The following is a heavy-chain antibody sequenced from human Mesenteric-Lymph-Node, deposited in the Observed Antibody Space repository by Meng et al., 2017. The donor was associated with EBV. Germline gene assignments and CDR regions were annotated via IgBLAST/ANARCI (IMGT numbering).Heavy chain of an antibody. Sequence: VPLQESGPGLVQPSGTLSLTCGVSGGSISSNNGWTWVRQSPGKGLEWIGEIYHSGSTNYNPSLKSRVTTSVDKSKNQFSLKLTSVTAADTAVYYCARGSHYTWDVWGQGTLVTVSS. CDR1: GGSISSNNG. V-gene: IGHV4-4*02. D-gene: IGHD3-16*01. J-gene: IGHJ4*02. CDR3: ARGSHYTWDV. CDR2: IYHSGST.